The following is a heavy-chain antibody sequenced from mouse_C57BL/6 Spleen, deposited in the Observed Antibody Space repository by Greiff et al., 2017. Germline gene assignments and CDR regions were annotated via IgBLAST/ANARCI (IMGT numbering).Heavy chain of an antibody. CDR2: ISSGSSTI. CDR1: GFTFSDYG. Sequence: EVQLVESGGGLVKPGGSLKLSCAASGFTFSDYGMHWVRQAPEKGLEWVAYISSGSSTIYYADTVKGRFTISRDNAKHTLFLQMTSLGSEETAMYYCARGNTGYFAVWGTGTTVTVSS. V-gene: IGHV5-17*01. J-gene: IGHJ1*03. CDR3: ARGNTGYFAV.